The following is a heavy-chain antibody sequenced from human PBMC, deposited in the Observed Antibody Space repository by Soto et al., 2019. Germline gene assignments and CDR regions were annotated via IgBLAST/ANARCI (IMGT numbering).Heavy chain of an antibody. J-gene: IGHJ4*02. Sequence: SETLSLTCTVSCYSISNGYYWAWIRQSPGKGLEWIGSVYQTVSTYYNPSLESRGTILVDIAKNHFSLRLNSVTAAGPALYFCGREKGHRNPFDCWGTGKLVTVSS. CDR2: VYQTVST. CDR3: GREKGHRNPFDC. V-gene: IGHV4-38-2*02. CDR1: CYSISNGYY.